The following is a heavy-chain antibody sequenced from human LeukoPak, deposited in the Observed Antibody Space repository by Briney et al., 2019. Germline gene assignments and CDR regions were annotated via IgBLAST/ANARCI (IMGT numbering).Heavy chain of an antibody. CDR1: GFPFSSYS. CDR3: ARSIPYGTTWYGRSDY. D-gene: IGHD6-13*01. J-gene: IGHJ4*02. Sequence: GGSLRLSCAASGFPFSSYSTTWVRQAPGKGLEWVANIKPDGTTKFYVDSVKGRFTISRDNALNSLYLQMNSLRAEDTAIYYCARSIPYGTTWYGRSDYWGQGTLVTVSS. V-gene: IGHV3-7*03. CDR2: IKPDGTTK.